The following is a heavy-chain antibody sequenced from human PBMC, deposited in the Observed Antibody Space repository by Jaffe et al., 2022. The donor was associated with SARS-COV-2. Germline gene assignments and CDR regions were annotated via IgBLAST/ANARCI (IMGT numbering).Heavy chain of an antibody. J-gene: IGHJ5*02. CDR3: ARTRITAFRHNYFDP. V-gene: IGHV5-10-1*03. CDR1: GDSLSSYW. CDR2: IDRGDSYI. D-gene: IGHD3-10*01. Sequence: EVQLVQSGAEVKKPGEPLRISCKDSGDSLSSYWISWVRQMPGKGLEWMGRIDRGDSYINYSPSFQGHITISNDKSISTVFLQWSSLKASDTAMYYCARTRITAFRHNYFDPWGQGTLVTVSS.